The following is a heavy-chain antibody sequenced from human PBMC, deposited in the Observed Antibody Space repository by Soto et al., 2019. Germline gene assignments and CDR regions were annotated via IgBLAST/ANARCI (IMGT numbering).Heavy chain of an antibody. V-gene: IGHV1-69*01. CDR1: GGTFSRHA. Sequence: VQLVQSGAEVRKPGSSVKVPCKASGGTFSRHAISWVRQAPGQGLEWMGGIIPIFGTANHAQKFQGRVTIIADESTSTVYMELRSLRSEDTAMYYCARGWGYDSNDYYYAYWGQGTLFIVSS. CDR2: IIPIFGTA. CDR3: ARGWGYDSNDYYYAY. D-gene: IGHD3-22*01. J-gene: IGHJ4*02.